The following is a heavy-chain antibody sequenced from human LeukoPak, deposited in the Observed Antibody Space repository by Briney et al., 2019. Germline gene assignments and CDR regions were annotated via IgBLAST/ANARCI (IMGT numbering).Heavy chain of an antibody. V-gene: IGHV3-9*01. CDR2: LSWNGAFI. D-gene: IGHD3-22*01. Sequence: GRSLRLSCAASGFAFRDFTMHWVRQAPGKGLEWVSGLSWNGAFIDYVDSVKGRFTISRDNAKNSLFLQMSSLRAEDTAVYYCARGGYYSTFAYWGQGILVTVSS. CDR3: ARGGYYSTFAY. CDR1: GFAFRDFT. J-gene: IGHJ4*02.